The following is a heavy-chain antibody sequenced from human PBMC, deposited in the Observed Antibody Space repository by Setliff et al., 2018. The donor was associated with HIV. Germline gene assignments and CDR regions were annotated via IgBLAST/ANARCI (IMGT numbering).Heavy chain of an antibody. CDR2: ISPKYGGT. J-gene: IGHJ6*03. CDR3: AREFGAGIRQIVAGEFYYMDV. D-gene: IGHD5-12*01. Sequence: GASVTVSCKASGYSFSDYYIHWVRQAPGHGFQWMGWISPKYGGTNYAQKFQGRVTMTRDTSISTAYMELSRLRSDDTAVYYCAREFGAGIRQIVAGEFYYMDVWGKGTTVTVSS. V-gene: IGHV1-2*02. CDR1: GYSFSDYY.